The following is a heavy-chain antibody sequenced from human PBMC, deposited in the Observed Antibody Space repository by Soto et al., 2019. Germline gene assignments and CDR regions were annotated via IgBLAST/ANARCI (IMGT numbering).Heavy chain of an antibody. CDR2: IYYSGST. Sequence: SETLSLTCSVSGGSIISGDYYWNWIRQHPGKGLEWIGYIYYSGSTYYNPSLKSRVTISVDTSKNQFSLKLSSVTAADTAVYYCAGIYSGSPGGTLRYWGQGTLVTVSS. V-gene: IGHV4-31*03. CDR1: GGSIISGDYY. CDR3: AGIYSGSPGGTLRY. J-gene: IGHJ4*02. D-gene: IGHD1-26*01.